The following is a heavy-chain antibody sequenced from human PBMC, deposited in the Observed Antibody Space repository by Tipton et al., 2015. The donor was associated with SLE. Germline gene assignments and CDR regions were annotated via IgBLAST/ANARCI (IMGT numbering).Heavy chain of an antibody. J-gene: IGHJ4*02. D-gene: IGHD6-19*01. CDR2: NSYSGST. CDR3: ARGGYSSGWYGDYFVY. CDR1: GDTISDHY. V-gene: IGHV4-59*11. Sequence: TLSLTFTVSGDTISDHYWGWIRQPPGKGLEWIGYNSYSGSTNYSPSLKSRVTISLDTSRTQFSLTLRSVTAADTAIYYCARGGYSSGWYGDYFVYCGQGTLVTVSS.